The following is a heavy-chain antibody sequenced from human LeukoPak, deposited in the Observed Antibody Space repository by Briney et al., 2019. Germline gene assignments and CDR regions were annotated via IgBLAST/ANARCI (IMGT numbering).Heavy chain of an antibody. CDR2: IYYSGST. D-gene: IGHD6-13*01. V-gene: IGHV4-31*03. CDR3: ARLAAAGLDY. J-gene: IGHJ4*02. CDR1: GGSISSGGYY. Sequence: SETLSLTCTVSGGSISSGGYYWSWIRQHPGKGLEWIGYIYYSGSTYYNPSLKSRVAISVDTSKNQFSLKLSSVTAADTAVYYCARLAAAGLDYWGQGALVTVSS.